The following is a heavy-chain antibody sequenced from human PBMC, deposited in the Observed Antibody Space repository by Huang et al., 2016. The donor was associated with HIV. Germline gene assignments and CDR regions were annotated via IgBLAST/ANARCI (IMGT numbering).Heavy chain of an antibody. Sequence: QVQLVQSGAEVRKPGSSVKVSCRASGGSFNNFGINWGRQAPGQGLEWMGGRIPRLGKRNDAQRYQGRVTITADETTGVVYMELSSLRSDDTAVYFCAKRGGAWGSPYAFDLWGPGTMVTVSS. D-gene: IGHD3-16*01. V-gene: IGHV1-69*13. CDR3: AKRGGAWGSPYAFDL. J-gene: IGHJ3*01. CDR2: RIPRLGKR. CDR1: GGSFNNFG.